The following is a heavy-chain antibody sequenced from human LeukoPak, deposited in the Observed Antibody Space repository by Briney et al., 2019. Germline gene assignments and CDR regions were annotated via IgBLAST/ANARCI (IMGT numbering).Heavy chain of an antibody. Sequence: PSETLSLTCTVSGGSVSSTTHHWGWIRQPPGKGLEWIGSIYYSGNTYYNPSLKSRVTISADTSKNQFSLKLSSVTAADTAVYYCARAAYSGSYHSDYWGQGTLVTVSS. D-gene: IGHD1-26*01. V-gene: IGHV4-39*07. CDR2: IYYSGNT. J-gene: IGHJ4*02. CDR1: GGSVSSTTHH. CDR3: ARAAYSGSYHSDY.